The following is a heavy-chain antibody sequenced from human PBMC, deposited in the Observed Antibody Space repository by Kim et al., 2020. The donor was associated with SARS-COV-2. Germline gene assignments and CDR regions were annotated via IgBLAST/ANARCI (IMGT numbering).Heavy chain of an antibody. D-gene: IGHD3-10*01. Sequence: SETLSLTCTVSGGSISSGGYYWSWIRQHPGKGLEWIGYIYYSGSTYYNPSLKSRVTISVDTSKNQFSLKLSSVTAADTAVYYCARATRDARMDGSGSYSYYYYYGMDVWGQGTTVTVSS. CDR3: ARATRDARMDGSGSYSYYYYYGMDV. CDR1: GGSISSGGYY. V-gene: IGHV4-31*03. CDR2: IYYSGST. J-gene: IGHJ6*02.